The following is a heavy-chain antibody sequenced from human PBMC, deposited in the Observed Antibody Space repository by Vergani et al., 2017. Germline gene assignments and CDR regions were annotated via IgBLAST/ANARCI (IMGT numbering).Heavy chain of an antibody. J-gene: IGHJ3*02. Sequence: QVQLVESGGGVVQPGRSLRLSCAASGFTFSSYGMHWVRQAPGKGLEWVAVISYDGSNKYYADSVKGRFTISRDNSKNTLYLQMNSLRAEDTAVYYCAKEGLGYCSGGSCRPLDIWGQGTMVTVSS. CDR3: AKEGLGYCSGGSCRPLDI. CDR2: ISYDGSNK. V-gene: IGHV3-30*18. CDR1: GFTFSSYG. D-gene: IGHD2-15*01.